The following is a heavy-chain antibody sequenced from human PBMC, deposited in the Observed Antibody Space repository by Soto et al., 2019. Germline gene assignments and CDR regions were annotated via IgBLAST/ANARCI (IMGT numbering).Heavy chain of an antibody. Sequence: SETLSLTCNVSGGPIKTGDYYWKWIRQPPGKGLEWIGYVFYSGATNYSPSLKSRAAISMDTSKNQFSLSLTSVTAADTAVYYCARAGFSYGHLLFWGQGIRVTVSS. V-gene: IGHV4-30-4*01. CDR2: VFYSGAT. CDR3: ARAGFSYGHLLF. CDR1: GGPIKTGDYY. J-gene: IGHJ4*02. D-gene: IGHD3-10*01.